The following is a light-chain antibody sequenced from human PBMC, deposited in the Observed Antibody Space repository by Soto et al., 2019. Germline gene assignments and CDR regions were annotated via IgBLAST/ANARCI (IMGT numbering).Light chain of an antibody. Sequence: EIVLTQSPATLSLSPGEKATHSYRASQSVSSYLAWYQQKPGQAPRLLIYDASNRATGIPARFSGSGSGTDFTLTISSLEPEDFAVYYCQQRSNWPMVTFGPGTKVDIK. CDR1: QSVSSY. V-gene: IGKV3-11*01. CDR2: DAS. J-gene: IGKJ3*01. CDR3: QQRSNWPMVT.